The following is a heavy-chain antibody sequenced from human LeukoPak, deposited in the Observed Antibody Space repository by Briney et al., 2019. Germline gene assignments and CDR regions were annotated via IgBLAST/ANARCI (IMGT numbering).Heavy chain of an antibody. J-gene: IGHJ4*02. V-gene: IGHV3-30*03. Sequence: GGSLRLSCAASGFTLSTYGMHWVRQAPGKGLEWVAMISHDGNSKQYADFAKGRFTISRDNSKNTLYLQMNSLRAEDTAVYYCARDSYSGSYDYWGQGTLVTVSS. CDR3: ARDSYSGSYDY. CDR2: ISHDGNSK. CDR1: GFTLSTYG. D-gene: IGHD1-26*01.